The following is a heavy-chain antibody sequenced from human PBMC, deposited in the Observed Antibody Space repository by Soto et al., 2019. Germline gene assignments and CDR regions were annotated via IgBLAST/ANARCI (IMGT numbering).Heavy chain of an antibody. CDR2: INHSGST. V-gene: IGHV4-34*01. CDR1: GGSFSGYY. D-gene: IGHD6-25*01. CDR3: ARMWSGYNCH. J-gene: IGHJ4*02. Sequence: QVQLPQWGEGLLKPSETLSLTCAVYGGSFSGYYWSWIRQPPGKGLEWIGEINHSGSTNYHPSLKNRVSISADASKNQFALTLSSVTAADTAVYYCARMWSGYNCHWGQGTLATVST.